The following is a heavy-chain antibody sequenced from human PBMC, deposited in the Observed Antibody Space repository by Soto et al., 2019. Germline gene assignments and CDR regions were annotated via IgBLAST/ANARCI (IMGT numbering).Heavy chain of an antibody. J-gene: IGHJ4*02. V-gene: IGHV3-30*18. CDR1: GFTFSSYG. CDR3: AKDQGIVATIFDY. D-gene: IGHD5-12*01. CDR2: ISYDGSNK. Sequence: QVQLVESGGGVVQPGRSLRLSCAASGFTFSSYGMHWVRQAPGKGLEWVAVISYDGSNKYYADSVKGRFTISRDNSKNTLYLQMNSLRAEDTAVYYCAKDQGIVATIFDYWGQGTLVTVSS.